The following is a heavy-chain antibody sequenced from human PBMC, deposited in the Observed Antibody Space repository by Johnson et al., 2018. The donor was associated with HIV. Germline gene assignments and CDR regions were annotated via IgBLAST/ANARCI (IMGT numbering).Heavy chain of an antibody. V-gene: IGHV3-11*04. J-gene: IGHJ3*02. CDR3: ARARWYLGGGSCCAFDI. D-gene: IGHD2-15*01. CDR2: ISSSGSTI. Sequence: QVQLVESGGGLVKPGGSLRLSCAASGFTFSNAWMSWVRQAPGKGLEWLSYISSSGSTIYYADSVKGRFTISRDNAKNSLYLQMNSLRAEDTAVYYCARARWYLGGGSCCAFDIWGQGTMVTVSS. CDR1: GFTFSNAW.